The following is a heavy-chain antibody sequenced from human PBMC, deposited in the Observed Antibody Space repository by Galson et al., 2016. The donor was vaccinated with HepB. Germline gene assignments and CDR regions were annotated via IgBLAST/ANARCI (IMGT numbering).Heavy chain of an antibody. D-gene: IGHD1-26*01. CDR1: GFTFSSYV. Sequence: SLRLSCAASGFTFSSYVMHWVRQAPGKGLEWVAVISYDGSNKYYADSVKGRFTISRDNSKNTLDLQMNCLRAEDTAVYYCAKAAYSGSYGFDYWGQGTLVTVSS. V-gene: IGHV3-30*18. CDR3: AKAAYSGSYGFDY. J-gene: IGHJ4*02. CDR2: ISYDGSNK.